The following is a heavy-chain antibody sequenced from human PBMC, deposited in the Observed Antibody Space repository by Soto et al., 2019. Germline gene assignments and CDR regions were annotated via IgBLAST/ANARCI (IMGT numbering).Heavy chain of an antibody. CDR3: ARETKDSYGYSFFYFDY. V-gene: IGHV4-34*01. CDR1: GGSFSGYY. J-gene: IGHJ4*02. CDR2: INHSGST. D-gene: IGHD5-18*01. Sequence: PSETLSLTCAVYGGSFSGYYWSWIRQPPGKGLEWIGEINHSGSTNYNPSLKSRVTISVDTSKNQFSLKLSSVTAADTAVYYCARETKDSYGYSFFYFDYWGQGTLVTVSS.